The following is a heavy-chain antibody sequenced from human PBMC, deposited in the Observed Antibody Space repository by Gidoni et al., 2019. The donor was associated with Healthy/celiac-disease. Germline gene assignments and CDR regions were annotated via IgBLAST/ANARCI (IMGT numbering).Heavy chain of an antibody. CDR1: GYTFNSYG. V-gene: IGHV1-18*01. CDR3: ARDTAYYYDSSGSSGYMDV. CDR2: ISAYNGNK. Sequence: QVQLVQSGAEVKKPGASVKVSCKASGYTFNSYGISWVRQAPGQGLEWMGWISAYNGNKNYAQKLQGRVTRTTDTSTSTAYMELRSRRSDDTAVYYCARDTAYYYDSSGSSGYMDVWGKGTTVTVSS. J-gene: IGHJ6*03. D-gene: IGHD3-22*01.